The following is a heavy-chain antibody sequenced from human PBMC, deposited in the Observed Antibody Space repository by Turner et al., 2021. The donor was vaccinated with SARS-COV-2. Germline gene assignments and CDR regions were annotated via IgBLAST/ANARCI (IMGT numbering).Heavy chain of an antibody. D-gene: IGHD6-19*01. CDR1: GYTFSRYD. V-gene: IGHV1-8*01. CDR3: ARDRGSGWFYEFDI. J-gene: IGHJ3*02. Sequence: QVQLVQSGAEVKKPGASVKVSCKASGYTFSRYDINWVRQATGQGLEWMGWMNPNSGNTGYAQKFQGRVTMTRNTSISTAYMELSSLRSEDTAVYYCARDRGSGWFYEFDIWGQGTMVTVSS. CDR2: MNPNSGNT.